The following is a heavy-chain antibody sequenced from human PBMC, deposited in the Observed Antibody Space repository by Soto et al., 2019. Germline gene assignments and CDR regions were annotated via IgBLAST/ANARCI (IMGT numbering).Heavy chain of an antibody. Sequence: SETLSLTCTVSGGSISSGGYYWSWIRQHPGKGLEWIGYIYYSGSTYYNPSLKSRVTISVDTSKNQFSLKLSSVTAADTAVYYCARGGDYGDYVEEDYFDYWGQGTLVTVSS. J-gene: IGHJ4*02. CDR2: IYYSGST. CDR3: ARGGDYGDYVEEDYFDY. CDR1: GGSISSGGYY. D-gene: IGHD4-17*01. V-gene: IGHV4-31*03.